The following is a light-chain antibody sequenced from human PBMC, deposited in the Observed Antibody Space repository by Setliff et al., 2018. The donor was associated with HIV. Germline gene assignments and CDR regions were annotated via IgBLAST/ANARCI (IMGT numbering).Light chain of an antibody. CDR1: SSNIGNND. CDR3: AAWDDSLGGVV. CDR2: RNN. V-gene: IGLV1-47*01. J-gene: IGLJ2*01. Sequence: QSVLTQPPSASGTPGQRVTISCYGRSSNIGNNDVFWYQQLPGTAPKLLIYRNNQRPSGVPDRFSGSKSGASASLAISGLRSEAEADYYCAAWDDSLGGVVFGGGTKVTVL.